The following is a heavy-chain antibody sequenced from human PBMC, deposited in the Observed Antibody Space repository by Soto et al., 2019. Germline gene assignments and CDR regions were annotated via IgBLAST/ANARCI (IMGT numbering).Heavy chain of an antibody. V-gene: IGHV4-38-2*01. CDR3: ARASSSWSLHYYYYGMDV. CDR2: IYHSGST. Sequence: SETLSLTCAVSGYSISSGYYWGWIRQPPGKGLEWIGSIYHSGSTYYNPSLKSRVTISVDTSKNQFSLKLSSVTAADTAVYYCARASSSWSLHYYYYGMDVWGQGTTVTVSS. J-gene: IGHJ6*02. CDR1: GYSISSGYY. D-gene: IGHD6-13*01.